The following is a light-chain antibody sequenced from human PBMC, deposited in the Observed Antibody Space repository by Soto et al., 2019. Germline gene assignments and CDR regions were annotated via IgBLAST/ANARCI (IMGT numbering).Light chain of an antibody. J-gene: IGLJ1*01. V-gene: IGLV2-8*01. CDR3: SSYAGSNKV. CDR1: SSDVGGYNY. Sequence: QSVLTQPPSASGSPGQSVTISCTGTSSDVGGYNYVSWYRQHPGKAPKLMIYEVSKRPSGVPDRFSGSKSGNTASLTVSGLQAEDEADYYCSSYAGSNKVFGTGTKVTVL. CDR2: EVS.